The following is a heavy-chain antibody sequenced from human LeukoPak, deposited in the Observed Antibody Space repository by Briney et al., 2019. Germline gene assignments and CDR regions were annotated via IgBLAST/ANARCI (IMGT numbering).Heavy chain of an antibody. CDR2: ISGSGGST. D-gene: IGHD4-17*01. J-gene: IGHJ4*02. V-gene: IGHV3-23*01. CDR1: GFTFSSYA. Sequence: PGGSLRLSCAASGFTFSSYAMTWVRKAPGKGLEWVSGISGSGGSTYHADSVKGRFTISRDNSKNSLYLQMNSLRAEDTAVYYCAKDRGYGDYTFDYWGQGTLVTVSS. CDR3: AKDRGYGDYTFDY.